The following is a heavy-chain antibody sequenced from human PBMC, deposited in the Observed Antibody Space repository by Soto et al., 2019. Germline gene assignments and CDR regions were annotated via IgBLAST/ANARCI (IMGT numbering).Heavy chain of an antibody. J-gene: IGHJ6*02. D-gene: IGHD6-19*01. CDR3: AREYSSGWYTAVNYYYGMDV. V-gene: IGHV3-30-3*01. CDR1: GFTFSSYA. Sequence: QVQLVESGGGVVQPGRSLRLSCAASGFTFSSYAMHWVRQAPGKGLEWVAVISYDGSNKYYADSVKGRFTISRDNSKNTLHLQMDSLSAEDTAVYYCAREYSSGWYTAVNYYYGMDVCGRGTTVTVSS. CDR2: ISYDGSNK.